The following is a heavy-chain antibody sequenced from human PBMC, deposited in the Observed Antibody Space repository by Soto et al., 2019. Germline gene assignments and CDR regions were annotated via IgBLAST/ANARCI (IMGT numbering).Heavy chain of an antibody. CDR2: IYYSGST. Sequence: SSSSYYWGWIRQPPGKGLEWIGSIYYSGSTYYNPSLKSRVTISVDTSKNQFSLKLSSVTAADTAVYYCARGSSWYNWFDPWGQGTLVTVAS. D-gene: IGHD6-13*01. V-gene: IGHV4-39*01. CDR3: ARGSSWYNWFDP. CDR1: SSSSYY. J-gene: IGHJ5*02.